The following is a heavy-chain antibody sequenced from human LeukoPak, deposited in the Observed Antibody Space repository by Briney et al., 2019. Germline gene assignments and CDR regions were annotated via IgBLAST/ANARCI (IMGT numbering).Heavy chain of an antibody. D-gene: IGHD2-21*02. V-gene: IGHV3-30*02. J-gene: IGHJ4*02. CDR3: AKGPRVGVVTYDY. CDR1: GFTFSGAW. Sequence: GGSLRLSCTASGFTFSGAWMTWVRQAPGKGLEWVAFIRYDGSNKYYADSVKGRFTISRDNSKNTLYLQMNSLRAEDTAVYYCAKGPRVGVVTYDYWGQGTLVTVSS. CDR2: IRYDGSNK.